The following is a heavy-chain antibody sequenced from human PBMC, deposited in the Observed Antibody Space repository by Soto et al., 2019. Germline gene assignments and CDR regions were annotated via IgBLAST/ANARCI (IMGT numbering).Heavy chain of an antibody. Sequence: EVQLVESGGGLVQPGGSLRLSCAASGVTVSSNYMSWVRQAPGKGLEWVSVIYSGGSTYYEDSVKGRFTISRDNSKNTLYLQMNSLRAEATAVYYCARHGYNYGGGYFDYWGQGTLVTVSS. V-gene: IGHV3-66*04. D-gene: IGHD5-18*01. CDR3: ARHGYNYGGGYFDY. CDR1: GVTVSSNY. CDR2: IYSGGST. J-gene: IGHJ4*02.